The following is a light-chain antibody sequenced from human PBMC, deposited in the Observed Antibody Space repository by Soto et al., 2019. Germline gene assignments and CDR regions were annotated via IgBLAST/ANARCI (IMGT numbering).Light chain of an antibody. J-gene: IGKJ1*01. V-gene: IGKV3-20*01. CDR1: QRVSSGY. CDR3: QQYNNWPRT. CDR2: GAS. Sequence: EIVLTQSPGTLSLTPGERATLSCRASQRVSSGYLAWYQQKPGQTPRLLIYGASGRAPGIPDRFSGSGSGTDFTLTISSLQSEDFAVYYCQQYNNWPRTFGQGTKVDIK.